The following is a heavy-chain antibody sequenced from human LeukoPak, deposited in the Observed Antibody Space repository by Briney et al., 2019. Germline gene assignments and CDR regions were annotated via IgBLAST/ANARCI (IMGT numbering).Heavy chain of an antibody. CDR1: GGSINNYY. V-gene: IGHV4-59*08. CDR3: ARQFNKSGMDV. CDR2: IHYSGHT. J-gene: IGHJ6*02. Sequence: SQTLSLTCTVSGGSINNYYWSWIRQSPGKGLEWVGYIHYSGHTTYNPSLKSRVTISEDTSSNQLSLKLNSVTAADTAVYYCARQFNKSGMDVWGQGTTVTVSS.